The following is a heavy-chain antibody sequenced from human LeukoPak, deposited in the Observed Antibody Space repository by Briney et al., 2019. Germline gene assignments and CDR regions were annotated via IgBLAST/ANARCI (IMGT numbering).Heavy chain of an antibody. CDR2: IRSKANSYAT. V-gene: IGHV3-73*01. CDR3: TRQIAARPRLEYYYYMDV. Sequence: GGSLRLSCAASGFTFSGSAMHWVRQASGKGLEWVGRIRSKANSYATTYAASVKGRFTISRDDSKNTAYLQMNSLKTEDTAVYYCTRQIAARPRLEYYYYMDVWGKGTTVTVSS. D-gene: IGHD6-6*01. J-gene: IGHJ6*03. CDR1: GFTFSGSA.